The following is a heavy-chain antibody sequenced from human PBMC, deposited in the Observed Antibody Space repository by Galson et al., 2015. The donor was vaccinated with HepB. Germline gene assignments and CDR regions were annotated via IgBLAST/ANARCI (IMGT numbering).Heavy chain of an antibody. Sequence: SLRLSCAASGFTFSTYAMHWVRQAPGKGLEWVAVISYHGTDKYYADSVKVRFTISRDNSKNTLYLQMNSLRTEDTAVYYCARDGCCGDCHSQYYIDYWGQGTLITVSS. D-gene: IGHD2-21*02. CDR3: ARDGCCGDCHSQYYIDY. CDR2: ISYHGTDK. J-gene: IGHJ4*02. CDR1: GFTFSTYA. V-gene: IGHV3-30-3*01.